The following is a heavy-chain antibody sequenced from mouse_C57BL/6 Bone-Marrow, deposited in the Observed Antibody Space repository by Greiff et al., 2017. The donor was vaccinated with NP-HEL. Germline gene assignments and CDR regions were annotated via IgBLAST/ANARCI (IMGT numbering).Heavy chain of an antibody. CDR3: ARDRFSTKGFDY. CDR1: GFTFSSYA. CDR2: ISDGGSYT. J-gene: IGHJ2*01. Sequence: EVQLQESGGGLVKPGGSLKLSCAASGFTFSSYAMSWVRQTPEKRLEWVATISDGGSYTYYPDNVKGRFTISRDNAKNNLYLQMSHLKSEDTAMYYCARDRFSTKGFDYWGQGTTLTVSS. V-gene: IGHV5-4*01.